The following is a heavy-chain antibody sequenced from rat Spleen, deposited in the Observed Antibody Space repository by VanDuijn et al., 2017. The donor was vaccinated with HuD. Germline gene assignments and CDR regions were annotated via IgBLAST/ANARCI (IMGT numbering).Heavy chain of an antibody. CDR1: GFSLSNYG. V-gene: IGHV2S61*01. Sequence: QVQLEESGPGLVQPSQTLSLTCTVSGFSLSNYGVIWVRQPPGKGLEWMGGIWGDESTNYNSALKSRLSISRDTSKSQVFLKMNNLQTEDTAMYFCARSDYSSPYYFDYWGQGVMVTVSS. CDR3: ARSDYSSPYYFDY. J-gene: IGHJ2*01. D-gene: IGHD1-2*01. CDR2: IWGDEST.